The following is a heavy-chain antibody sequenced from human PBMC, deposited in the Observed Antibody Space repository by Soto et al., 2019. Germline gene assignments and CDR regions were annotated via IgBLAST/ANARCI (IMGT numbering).Heavy chain of an antibody. CDR1: GFPFNDYY. CDR2: ISPKSTFR. D-gene: IGHD5-18*01. J-gene: IGHJ4*02. CDR3: ARDTGNTAPSTLDY. Sequence: GGSLRLSCATSGFPFNDYYMTWIRQAPGKGLEWLSHISPKSTFRNYADSVKGRFTISRDNAKNSLYLQMNSLRAEDTAVYYCARDTGNTAPSTLDYWGQGTLVTVSS. V-gene: IGHV3-11*05.